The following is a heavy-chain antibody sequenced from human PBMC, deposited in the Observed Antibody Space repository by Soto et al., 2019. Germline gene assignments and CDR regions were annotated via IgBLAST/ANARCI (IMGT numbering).Heavy chain of an antibody. CDR2: IYYSGST. V-gene: IGHV4-59*08. CDR1: GGSISSYY. J-gene: IGHJ4*02. Sequence: PSETLSLTCTVSGGSISSYYWSWIRQPPGKGLEWIGYIYYSGSTNYNPPLKSRVTISVDTSKNQFSLKLSSVTAADTAVYYCGRLRQLWVVDFDYWGQGTLVTVSS. D-gene: IGHD5-18*01. CDR3: GRLRQLWVVDFDY.